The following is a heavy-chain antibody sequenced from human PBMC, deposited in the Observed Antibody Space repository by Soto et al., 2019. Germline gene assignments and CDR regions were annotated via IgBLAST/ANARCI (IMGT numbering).Heavy chain of an antibody. Sequence: QVQLVQSGAEVKKPGSSVKVSCKASGGTFSSYTISWVRQAPGQGLEWMGRIIPILGIANYAQKFQGRVTITADKSTSTAYMELSSLRSEGTAVYYCASTDYDSSGYLFDYWGQGTLVTVSS. V-gene: IGHV1-69*02. D-gene: IGHD3-22*01. J-gene: IGHJ4*02. CDR3: ASTDYDSSGYLFDY. CDR2: IIPILGIA. CDR1: GGTFSSYT.